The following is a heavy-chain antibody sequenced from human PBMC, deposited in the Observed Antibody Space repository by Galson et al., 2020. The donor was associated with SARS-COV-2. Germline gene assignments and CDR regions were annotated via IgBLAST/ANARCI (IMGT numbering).Heavy chain of an antibody. J-gene: IGHJ6*02. CDR3: AKDWDIVVVPSFGMDV. CDR1: GFTFRNYG. V-gene: IGHV3-30*18. Sequence: GESLKISCAASGFTFRNYGMHWVRQAPGKGLEWVAVISYDGINKYYVDSVKGQFTISRDNSKNMLYLQMSSLRAEDTALYYCAKDWDIVVVPSFGMDVWGQGTTVTVSS. D-gene: IGHD2-21*01. CDR2: ISYDGINK.